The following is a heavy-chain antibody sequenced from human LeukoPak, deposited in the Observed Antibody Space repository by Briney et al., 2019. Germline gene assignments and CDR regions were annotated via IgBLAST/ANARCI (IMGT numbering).Heavy chain of an antibody. CDR1: GYTFIAYY. CDR2: INPNSGDT. J-gene: IGHJ3*01. CDR3: ASKGDGSCDSSLCQGAFV. D-gene: IGHD2-21*01. Sequence: GASVKVSCKPSGYTFIAYYIHLVRQAPGQGLEWMGWINPNSGDTNYAQKFQDRVTMTWDTSVSTAYMELSSLTSDDTAVYYCASKGDGSCDSSLCQGAFVWGQGSVVTVSS. V-gene: IGHV1-2*02.